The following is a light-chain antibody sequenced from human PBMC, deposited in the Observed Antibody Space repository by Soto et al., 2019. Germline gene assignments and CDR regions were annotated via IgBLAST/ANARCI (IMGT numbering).Light chain of an antibody. J-gene: IGLJ3*02. CDR2: TDN. CDR3: AACDGRLSSRV. V-gene: IGLV1-44*01. CDR1: SSNIGSNY. Sequence: QSVLTQPPSESGTPGQRVTISCSGSSSNIGSNYVNWYQQLPGTAPKLLIYTDNQRPSGVPDRFSGSKSCTSASLAISGLQAEDEADYYCAACDGRLSSRVFGGGTKLTVL.